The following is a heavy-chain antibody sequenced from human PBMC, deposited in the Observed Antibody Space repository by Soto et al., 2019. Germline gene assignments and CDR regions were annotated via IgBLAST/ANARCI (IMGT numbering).Heavy chain of an antibody. J-gene: IGHJ6*03. CDR2: INAGNGNT. CDR1: GYTFTSYA. D-gene: IGHD3-3*01. Sequence: QVQLVQSGAEVKKPGASVKVSCKASGYTFTSYAMHWVRQAPGQRLEWMGWINAGNGNTKYSQKFQGRVTITRDTSASTAYMELSSLRSEATAVYYCASGYDFWSGGAYMDVWGKGTTVTVSS. V-gene: IGHV1-3*01. CDR3: ASGYDFWSGGAYMDV.